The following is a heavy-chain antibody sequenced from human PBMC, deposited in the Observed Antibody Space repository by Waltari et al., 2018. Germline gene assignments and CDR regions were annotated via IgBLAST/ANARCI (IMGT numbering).Heavy chain of an antibody. V-gene: IGHV4-59*01. J-gene: IGHJ4*02. D-gene: IGHD4-17*01. CDR3: ARSMGMTTVTYFDY. CDR2: IYYSGST. Sequence: QVQLQESGPGLVKPSETLSLTCTVSGGSISSYYWRWIRQPPGKGLEWIGYIYYSGSTNYNPSLKSRVTISVDTSKNQFSLKLSSVTAADTAVYYCARSMGMTTVTYFDYWGQGTLVTVSS. CDR1: GGSISSYY.